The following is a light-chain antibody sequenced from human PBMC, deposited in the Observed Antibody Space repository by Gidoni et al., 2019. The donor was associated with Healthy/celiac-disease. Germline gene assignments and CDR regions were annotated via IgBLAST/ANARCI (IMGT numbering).Light chain of an antibody. J-gene: IGLJ1*01. CDR1: SSDVGGYNY. CDR3: SSYTSSSTLYV. Sequence: HSALTQPASVSGSPGQSLTSSCTGTSSDVGGYNYVSWYKQHPGKDPKLMIYEVSNRPSGVSNRLSGSKSGNTASLTISGLQAEDEADYYCSSYTSSSTLYVFGTGTKVTVL. CDR2: EVS. V-gene: IGLV2-14*01.